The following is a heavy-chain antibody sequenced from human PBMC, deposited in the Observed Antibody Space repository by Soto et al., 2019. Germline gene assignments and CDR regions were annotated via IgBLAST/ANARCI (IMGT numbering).Heavy chain of an antibody. J-gene: IGHJ4*02. CDR2: ISGSGGST. CDR3: ANLEGWPLNFDY. Sequence: HPGGSLRLSCAASGFTFSSYAMSWVRQAPGKGLEWVSAISGSGGSTYYADSVKGRFTISRDNSKNTLYLQMNSLRAEDTAVYYCANLEGWPLNFDYWGQGTLVTVSS. V-gene: IGHV3-23*01. CDR1: GFTFSSYA.